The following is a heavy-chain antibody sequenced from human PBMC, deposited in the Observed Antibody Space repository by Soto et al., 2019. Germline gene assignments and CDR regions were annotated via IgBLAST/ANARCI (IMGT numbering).Heavy chain of an antibody. V-gene: IGHV3-30-3*01. CDR2: ISYDGTNK. J-gene: IGHJ4*02. CDR1: GFSFSISP. D-gene: IGHD7-27*01. CDR3: ARDPKTSGGQHWAFDYFDS. Sequence: GGSLRLSCAASGFSFSISPMHWVRQAPGKGPEWVALISYDGTNKFYADSVKGRFTISRDNSKSTLYLQVDSLRPEDAAVYYCARDPKTSGGQHWAFDYFDSWGQGTLATVSS.